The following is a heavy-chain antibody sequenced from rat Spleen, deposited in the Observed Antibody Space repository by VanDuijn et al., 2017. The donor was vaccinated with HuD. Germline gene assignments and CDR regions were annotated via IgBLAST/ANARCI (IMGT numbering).Heavy chain of an antibody. CDR2: IDSAGNT. Sequence: EVQLQESGPGLVKPSQSLSLTCSVTAYSITSSYRWTWIRKFPGNKLEWMGYIDSAGNTNYNPSLKSRISITRDTSKNQFFLQVNSVTTEDTATYYCARLKVYYGSNANWFAYWGQGTLVTVSS. J-gene: IGHJ3*01. V-gene: IGHV3-3*01. CDR1: AYSITSSYR. CDR3: ARLKVYYGSNANWFAY. D-gene: IGHD1-6*01.